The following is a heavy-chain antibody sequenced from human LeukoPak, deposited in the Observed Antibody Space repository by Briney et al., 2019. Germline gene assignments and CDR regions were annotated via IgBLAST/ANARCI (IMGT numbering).Heavy chain of an antibody. CDR2: INPNSGGT. J-gene: IGHJ4*02. D-gene: IGHD2-2*01. CDR1: GYTFTGYY. Sequence: GASVKVSCKASGYTFTGYYMHWVRQAPGQGLEWMGWINPNSGGTDYAQKFQGWVTMTRDTSISTAYMELSRLSSDDTAVYYCARGTRSVVIVPAASLDSWGQGTLVTVSS. CDR3: ARGTRSVVIVPAASLDS. V-gene: IGHV1-2*04.